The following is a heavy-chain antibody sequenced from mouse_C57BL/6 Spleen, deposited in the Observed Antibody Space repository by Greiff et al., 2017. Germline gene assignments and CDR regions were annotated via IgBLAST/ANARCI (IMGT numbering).Heavy chain of an antibody. Sequence: ESGPGLVKPSQSLSLTCSVTGYSITSGYYWNWIRQFPGNKLEWMGYISYDGSNNYNPSLKNRISITRDTSKNQFFLKLNSVTTEDTATYYCARERDYENWYFDVWGTGTTVTVSS. CDR1: GYSITSGYY. CDR3: ARERDYENWYFDV. V-gene: IGHV3-6*01. D-gene: IGHD2-3*01. J-gene: IGHJ1*03. CDR2: ISYDGSN.